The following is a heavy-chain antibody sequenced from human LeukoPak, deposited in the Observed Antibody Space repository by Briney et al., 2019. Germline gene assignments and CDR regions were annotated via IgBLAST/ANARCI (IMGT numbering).Heavy chain of an antibody. CDR3: ASCGVLWFGGRRKKFDY. Sequence: SETLSLTCTVSGGSISSSSYYWGWIRQPPGKGLEWIGSIYYSGSTYYNPSLKSRFTISVNMSKNQFSLKLSSVTGADTAVYLCASCGVLWFGGRRKKFDYWGQGTLVTVSS. J-gene: IGHJ4*02. D-gene: IGHD3-10*01. V-gene: IGHV4-39*01. CDR1: GGSISSSSYY. CDR2: IYYSGST.